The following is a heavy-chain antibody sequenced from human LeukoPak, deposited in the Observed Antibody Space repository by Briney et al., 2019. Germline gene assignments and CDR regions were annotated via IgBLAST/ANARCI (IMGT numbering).Heavy chain of an antibody. CDR2: IYYSGRT. CDR3: ATGGSAYAFDI. V-gene: IGHV4-59*01. Sequence: SETLSLTCTVSGGSISSYYWSWLRQPPGKGLEWVGYIYYSGRTNYNTSLKRRVTISVDTSKNQCSLKLSSVTAADSAVYYCATGGSAYAFDIWGQGTMVTVSS. CDR1: GGSISSYY. J-gene: IGHJ3*02. D-gene: IGHD2-15*01.